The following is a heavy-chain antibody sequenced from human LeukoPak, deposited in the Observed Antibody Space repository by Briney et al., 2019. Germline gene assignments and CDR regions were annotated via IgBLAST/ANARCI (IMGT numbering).Heavy chain of an antibody. Sequence: GGSLRLSCAASGFTFSNYWMHWVRQAPGKGLEWVSVIYSGDSTYYADSVKGRFTTSRDNSKNTLYLQMNSLRAEDTAVYYCATVNLIYYYDSSGYFDYWGQGTLVTVSS. J-gene: IGHJ4*02. CDR3: ATVNLIYYYDSSGYFDY. D-gene: IGHD3-22*01. CDR2: IYSGDST. V-gene: IGHV3-66*01. CDR1: GFTFSNYW.